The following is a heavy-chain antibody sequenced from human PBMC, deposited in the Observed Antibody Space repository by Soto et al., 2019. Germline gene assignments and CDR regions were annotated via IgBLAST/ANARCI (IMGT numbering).Heavy chain of an antibody. J-gene: IGHJ4*02. Sequence: GGSLRLSCTASGFTFSSYAMSWVRQAPGKGLEWVSAISGSGGSTYYADSVKGRFTISRDNSKNTLYLQMNSLRAEDTAVYYCAKGNYDILTGPFDYWGQGTLVTVSS. CDR2: ISGSGGST. V-gene: IGHV3-23*01. CDR1: GFTFSSYA. D-gene: IGHD3-9*01. CDR3: AKGNYDILTGPFDY.